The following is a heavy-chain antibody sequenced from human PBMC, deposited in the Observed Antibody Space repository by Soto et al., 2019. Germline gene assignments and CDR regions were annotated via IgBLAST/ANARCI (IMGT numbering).Heavy chain of an antibody. D-gene: IGHD3-3*01. CDR1: GFSLTTSGVG. J-gene: IGHJ4*02. CDR2: IYWVDDK. V-gene: IGHV2-5*02. Sequence: QITLNESGPTVVRPTEPLTLTCRFSGFSLTTSGVGVGWIRQSPGKAPARLALIYWVDDKRYSASLKSRLTITTDTAKNQVVLTLPYLDPADTATYYCAHRVLRTVFGLVTTTAVCFDFWGQGTPVAVSS. CDR3: AHRVLRTVFGLVTTTAVCFDF.